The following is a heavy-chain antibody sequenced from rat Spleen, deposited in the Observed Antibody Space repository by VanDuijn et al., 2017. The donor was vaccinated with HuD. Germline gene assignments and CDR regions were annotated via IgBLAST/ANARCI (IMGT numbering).Heavy chain of an antibody. Sequence: EVQVLESGGGLVQPGNSLKLSCATSGFTFSTAWMYWYRQFPEKRLEWVARIKAKSNNYATDYTESVKGRFTISRDDSKSSIYLQMKNLKEEDTAIYCCASQRTMIDWGQGVMVTVSS. CDR3: ASQRTMID. D-gene: IGHD1-12*01. CDR1: GFTFSTAW. V-gene: IGHV6-6*01. J-gene: IGHJ2*01. CDR2: IKAKSNNYAT.